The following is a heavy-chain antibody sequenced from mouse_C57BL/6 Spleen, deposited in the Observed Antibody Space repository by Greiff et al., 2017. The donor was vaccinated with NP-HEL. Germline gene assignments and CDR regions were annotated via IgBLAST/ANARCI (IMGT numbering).Heavy chain of an antibody. J-gene: IGHJ4*01. Sequence: QVQLQQPGAELVKPGASVKLSCKASGYTFTSYWMHWVKQRPGQGLEWIGMIHPNSGSTNYNEKFKSKATLTVDKSSSTAYMQLSSLTSEDSAVYYCARDYGSSYGCMDYWGQGTSVTVSS. CDR1: GYTFTSYW. CDR2: IHPNSGST. D-gene: IGHD1-1*01. CDR3: ARDYGSSYGCMDY. V-gene: IGHV1-64*01.